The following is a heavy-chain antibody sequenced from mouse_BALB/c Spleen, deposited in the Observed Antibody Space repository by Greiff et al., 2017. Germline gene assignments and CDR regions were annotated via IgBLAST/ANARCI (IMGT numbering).Heavy chain of an antibody. J-gene: IGHJ4*01. Sequence: VQLQQSGPELVKPGASVKMSCKASGYTFTSYVMHWVKQKPGQGLEWIGYINPYNDGTKYNEKFKGKATLTSDKSSSTAYMELSSLTSEDSAVYYCARESITTGSAMDYWGQGTSVTVSS. D-gene: IGHD1-1*01. CDR1: GYTFTSYV. CDR2: INPYNDGT. CDR3: ARESITTGSAMDY. V-gene: IGHV1-14*01.